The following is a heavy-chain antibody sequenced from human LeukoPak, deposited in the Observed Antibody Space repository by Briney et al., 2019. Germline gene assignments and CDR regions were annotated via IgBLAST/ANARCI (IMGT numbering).Heavy chain of an antibody. CDR2: ITNSSRDM. J-gene: IGHJ4*02. D-gene: IGHD1-26*01. V-gene: IGHV3-21*04. CDR1: GFIFSKYI. Sequence: GGSLRLSCAASGFIFSKYIMNWVRQAPGKGLEWVSSITNSSRDMHYADSVKGRFTISRDNAKNSLYLQMNSLRAEDTAVYYCARDNVGATPFDYWGQGTLVTVSS. CDR3: ARDNVGATPFDY.